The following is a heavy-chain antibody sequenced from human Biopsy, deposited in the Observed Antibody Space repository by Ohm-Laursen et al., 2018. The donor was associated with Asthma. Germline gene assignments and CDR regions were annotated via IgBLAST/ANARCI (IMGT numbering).Heavy chain of an antibody. CDR3: AKAIHGDPVDAFDI. V-gene: IGHV3-74*01. D-gene: IGHD4-17*01. CDR1: GFTFRRYW. CDR2: INDDGTST. Sequence: SLRLSCAASGFTFRRYWMHWVRQAPGKGLVWVSRINDDGTSTTYADSVTGRFTISRDNSKNTLYLQMNSLRAEDTAVYYCAKAIHGDPVDAFDIWGQGTMVTVSS. J-gene: IGHJ3*02.